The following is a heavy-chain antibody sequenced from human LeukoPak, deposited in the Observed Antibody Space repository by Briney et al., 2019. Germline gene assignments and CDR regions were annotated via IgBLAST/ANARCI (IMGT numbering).Heavy chain of an antibody. D-gene: IGHD3-3*01. V-gene: IGHV1-18*01. J-gene: IGHJ5*02. CDR3: AREITIFGVARIGWFDP. Sequence: ASVKVSCKASGYTFTSYGISWVRQAPGQGLEWMGWISAYNGNTNYAQKLQGRVTMTTDTSTSTAYMELRSLRYDDTAVCYCAREITIFGVARIGWFDPWGQGTLVTVSS. CDR1: GYTFTSYG. CDR2: ISAYNGNT.